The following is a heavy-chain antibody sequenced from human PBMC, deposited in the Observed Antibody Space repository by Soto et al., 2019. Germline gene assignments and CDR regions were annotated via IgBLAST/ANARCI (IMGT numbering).Heavy chain of an antibody. J-gene: IGHJ2*01. D-gene: IGHD2-15*01. CDR1: GGSISSSSYY. CDR2: IYYSGST. V-gene: IGHV4-39*07. Sequence: QLQLQESGPGLVKPSETLSLTCTVSGGSISSSSYYWGWIRQPPGKGLEWIGSIYYSGSTYYNPSPAGRLTVPVDTYPSLVAPGVSSAPAADPAVYYCARPKDCTGDSCYPPSSWFFVLWVRGTLVTVSP. CDR3: ARPKDCTGDSCYPPSSWFFVL.